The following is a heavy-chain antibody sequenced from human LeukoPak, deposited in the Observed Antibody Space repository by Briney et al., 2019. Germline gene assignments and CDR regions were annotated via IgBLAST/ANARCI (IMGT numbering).Heavy chain of an antibody. CDR1: GGSISSGSYY. CDR3: ARDLGYYGSGNYYYYYGMDV. D-gene: IGHD3-10*01. CDR2: IYTSGST. Sequence: PSQTLSLTCTVSGGSISSGSYYWSWIRQPAGKGPEWIGRIYTSGSTNYNPSLKSRVTISVDTSKNQFSLKLGSVTAADTAVYYCARDLGYYGSGNYYYYYGMDVWGQGTTVTVSS. V-gene: IGHV4-61*02. J-gene: IGHJ6*02.